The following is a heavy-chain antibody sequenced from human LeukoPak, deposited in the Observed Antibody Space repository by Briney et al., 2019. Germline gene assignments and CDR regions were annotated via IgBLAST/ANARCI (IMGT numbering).Heavy chain of an antibody. V-gene: IGHV3-23*01. CDR3: AKDWEVAVRPTVAFNY. CDR1: GFTFSSYA. J-gene: IGHJ4*02. CDR2: ISGRGGST. D-gene: IGHD1-26*01. Sequence: GGTLRLSCAASGFTFSSYAMRWVRQAPGKGLDWVSAISGRGGSTYYADSVKGRVTISRDNSKITLYLQMNSLRAEDTAVYYCAKDWEVAVRPTVAFNYWGQGTLVTVSS.